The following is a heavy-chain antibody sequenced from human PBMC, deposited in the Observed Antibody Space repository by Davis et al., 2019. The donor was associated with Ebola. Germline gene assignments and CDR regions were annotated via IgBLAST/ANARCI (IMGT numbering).Heavy chain of an antibody. Sequence: GESLKISCPASGFTFSSYGMHWVRQAPGKGLEWVAVIWYDGSNKYYADSVKGRFTISRDNSKNTLYLQMNSLRAEDTAVYYCARVVRDIVVVVAASWGYYGMDVWGQGTTVTVSS. CDR1: GFTFSSYG. CDR3: ARVVRDIVVVVAASWGYYGMDV. V-gene: IGHV3-33*01. CDR2: IWYDGSNK. D-gene: IGHD2-15*01. J-gene: IGHJ6*02.